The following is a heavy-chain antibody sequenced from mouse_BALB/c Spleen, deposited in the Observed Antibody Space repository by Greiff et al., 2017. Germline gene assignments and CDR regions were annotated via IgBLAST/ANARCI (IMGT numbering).Heavy chain of an antibody. Sequence: VQLQQSGPDLVAPSQSLSITCTVSGFSLTSYGVHWVRQPPGKGLEWLVVIWSDGSTTYNSALKSRLSISKDNSKSQVFLKMNSLQTDDTAMYYCARQGERYYAMDYWGQGTSVTVSS. V-gene: IGHV2-6-2*01. CDR2: IWSDGST. CDR1: GFSLTSYG. J-gene: IGHJ4*01. CDR3: ARQGERYYAMDY.